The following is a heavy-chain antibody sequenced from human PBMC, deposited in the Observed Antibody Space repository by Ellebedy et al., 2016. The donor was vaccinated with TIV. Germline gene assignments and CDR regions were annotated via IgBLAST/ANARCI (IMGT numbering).Heavy chain of an antibody. CDR3: AREGGVYFDL. CDR1: GFTFDDYA. D-gene: IGHD3-10*01. V-gene: IGHV3-9*01. CDR2: ISWNCGRK. Sequence: SLKISXAASGFTFDDYAMHWVRQAPGKGLEWVSGISWNCGRKGYGDSVKGRFTISRDNAKNSLYLQMNSLRAEDTALYYCAREGGVYFDLWGQGTLVTVSS. J-gene: IGHJ4*02.